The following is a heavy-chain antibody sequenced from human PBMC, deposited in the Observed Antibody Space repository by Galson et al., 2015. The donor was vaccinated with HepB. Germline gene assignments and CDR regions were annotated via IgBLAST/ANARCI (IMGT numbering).Heavy chain of an antibody. CDR3: TKDRPYSGGGDIEY. D-gene: IGHD2-21*02. J-gene: IGHJ4*02. CDR1: GLTFSNAW. CDR2: IKSKVDGGTS. V-gene: IGHV3-15*01. Sequence: SLRLSCAASGLTFSNAWMTWVRQAPGKGLEWVGRIKSKVDGGTSDYAAPVKGRLTISRDDSKNTLYLQMNSLKTEDTAVYYCTKDRPYSGGGDIEYWGQGTLVTVSS.